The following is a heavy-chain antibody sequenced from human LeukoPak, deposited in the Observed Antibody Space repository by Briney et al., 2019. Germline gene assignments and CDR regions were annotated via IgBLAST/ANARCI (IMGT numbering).Heavy chain of an antibody. CDR1: GYTLTELS. CDR3: ATDLGPCGGDCYSGFPFDY. D-gene: IGHD2-21*02. J-gene: IGHJ4*02. Sequence: ASVKVSCKVSGYTLTELSMHWVRQAPGKGLEWTGGFDPEDGETIYAQKFQGRVTMTEDTSTDTAYMELSSLRSEDTAVYYCATDLGPCGGDCYSGFPFDYWGQGTLVTVSS. V-gene: IGHV1-24*01. CDR2: FDPEDGET.